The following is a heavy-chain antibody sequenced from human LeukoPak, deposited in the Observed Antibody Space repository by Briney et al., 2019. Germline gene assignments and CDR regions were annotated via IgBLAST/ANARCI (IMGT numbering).Heavy chain of an antibody. CDR1: GGSINSYY. D-gene: IGHD4-23*01. CDR3: ARGGKATVVTM. Sequence: SETLSLTCTVSGGSINSYYWSWIRQPAGKGLEWIGRMYSSGSTNYNPSLKSRVSMSVDTSKNQFSLKPTSVTAADTAVYYCARGGKATVVTMWGQGILVTVSS. V-gene: IGHV4-4*07. J-gene: IGHJ1*01. CDR2: MYSSGST.